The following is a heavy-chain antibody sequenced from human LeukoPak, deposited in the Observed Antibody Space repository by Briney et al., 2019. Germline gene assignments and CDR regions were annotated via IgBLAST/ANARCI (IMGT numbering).Heavy chain of an antibody. V-gene: IGHV4-34*01. Sequence: SETLSLACAVYGGSFSGYYWSWIRQPPGKGLEWIGEINHSGSTNYNPSLKSRVTISVDTSKNQFSLKLSSVTAADTAVYYCARPGVYKRAFDIWGQGTMVTVSS. CDR3: ARPGVYKRAFDI. J-gene: IGHJ3*02. D-gene: IGHD7-27*01. CDR2: INHSGST. CDR1: GGSFSGYY.